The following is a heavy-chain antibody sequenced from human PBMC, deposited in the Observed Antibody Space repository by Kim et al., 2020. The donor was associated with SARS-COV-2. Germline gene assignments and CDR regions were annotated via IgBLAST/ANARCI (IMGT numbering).Heavy chain of an antibody. Sequence: GGSLRLSCAASGFTFGDFAMHWVRQVPGKGLEWVSGLSWNIGVIGYADSVKGRFTISRHNAENSLYLQMNSLRAEDTALYYCAKDLVSSSFRAFHIWGQGKMVTVSS. D-gene: IGHD6-6*01. CDR2: LSWNIGVI. CDR3: AKDLVSSSFRAFHI. V-gene: IGHV3-9*01. CDR1: GFTFGDFA. J-gene: IGHJ3*02.